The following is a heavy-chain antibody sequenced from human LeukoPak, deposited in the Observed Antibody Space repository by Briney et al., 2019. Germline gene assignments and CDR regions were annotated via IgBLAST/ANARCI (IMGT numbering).Heavy chain of an antibody. V-gene: IGHV4-39*07. J-gene: IGHJ4*02. CDR2: IYYSGTT. CDR3: ARGSFHWLLG. Sequence: SETLSLTCTVSGVSISSSSFWWAWIRRPPGKGLEWIGNIYYSGTTNYNPSLKSRVTISVDTSKNQFSLKLSSVTAADTAVYYCARGSFHWLLGWGQGTLVTVSS. CDR1: GVSISSSSFW. D-gene: IGHD3-9*01.